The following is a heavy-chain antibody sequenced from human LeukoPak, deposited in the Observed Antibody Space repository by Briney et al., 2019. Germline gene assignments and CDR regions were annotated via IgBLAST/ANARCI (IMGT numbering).Heavy chain of an antibody. CDR3: ARRYYDILTNAFDI. D-gene: IGHD3-9*01. V-gene: IGHV5-51*01. J-gene: IGHJ3*02. CDR2: IYPGDSDT. Sequence: GESLRISCKGSGYSFTSYWIGWVRQMPGKGLEWMGIIYPGDSDTRYSPSFQGQVTISANKSISTAYLQWSSLKASDTAMYYCARRYYDILTNAFDIWGQGTMVTVSS. CDR1: GYSFTSYW.